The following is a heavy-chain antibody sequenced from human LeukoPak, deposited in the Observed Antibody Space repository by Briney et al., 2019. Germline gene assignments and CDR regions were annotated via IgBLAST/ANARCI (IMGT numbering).Heavy chain of an antibody. V-gene: IGHV4-59*01. D-gene: IGHD2-8*01. CDR3: ARGGVATFDY. CDR1: GGSISSYY. J-gene: IGHJ4*02. CDR2: IHYSGST. Sequence: PSETLSLTCTVSGGSISSYYWSCIRQPPGKGLEWIGYIHYSGSTTYNPSLKSRVTISVDTSKNQFSLKLSSVTAADTAVYFCARGGVATFDYWGQGTLVTVSS.